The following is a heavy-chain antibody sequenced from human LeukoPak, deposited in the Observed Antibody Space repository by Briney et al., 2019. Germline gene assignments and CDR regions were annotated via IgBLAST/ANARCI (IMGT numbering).Heavy chain of an antibody. J-gene: IGHJ4*02. CDR3: ARGPPYYFDSTGYYYYFDH. CDR1: VYTFTSYY. Sequence: ASVKVSCKASVYTFTSYYMHWVRQAPGQGLEWMGLIYPSGGSTSYAQKFQGRVTMTRDTSASTVCMELSSLTSEDTAVYYCARGPPYYFDSTGYYYYFDHWGQGTLVTVSS. D-gene: IGHD3-22*01. CDR2: IYPSGGST. V-gene: IGHV1-46*01.